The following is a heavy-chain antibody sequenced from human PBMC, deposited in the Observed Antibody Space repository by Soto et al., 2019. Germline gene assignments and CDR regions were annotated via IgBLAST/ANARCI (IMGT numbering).Heavy chain of an antibody. D-gene: IGHD3-10*01. V-gene: IGHV3-11*06. CDR2: ISNSGTYT. CDR1: GFTFSDYY. Sequence: QAQLVESGGGLVQPGGSLRLSCAASGFTFSDYYMSWTRQAPGKGLEWISYISNSGTYTNYADSVKGRFTISRDNAKNSLYLRMNGLRAEDTAVYYCGRGRGGDWGQGTLVTVSS. J-gene: IGHJ4*02. CDR3: GRGRGGD.